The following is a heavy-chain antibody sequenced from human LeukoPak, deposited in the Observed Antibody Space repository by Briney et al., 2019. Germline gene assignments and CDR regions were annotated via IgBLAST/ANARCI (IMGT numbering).Heavy chain of an antibody. CDR1: VGSIYHYY. D-gene: IGHD3-10*01. CDR3: ARGSAVDMLRGAYDF. CDR2: IYTSGGT. V-gene: IGHV4-4*07. Sequence: SETLSLTCTVSVGSIYHYYWNWIRQPAGKGLEWIGRIYTSGGTKYNPSLKSRVSMSVDTSKNQFSLRLGSVTAADTAVYYCARGSAVDMLRGAYDFWGQGTLVTVSS. J-gene: IGHJ4*02.